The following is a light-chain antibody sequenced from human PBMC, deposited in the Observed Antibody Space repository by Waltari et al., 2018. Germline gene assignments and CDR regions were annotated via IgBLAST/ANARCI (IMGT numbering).Light chain of an antibody. CDR3: QQYNNWPYT. Sequence: IVMTQSPATLSVSPGRRATLSCRASESGGNHFAWYQQKPGQAPRRLIYGASSRATGIPARFSASGSRTEFVLTISSLQSEDSAVYYCQQYNNWPYTFGQGTKLEIK. CDR2: GAS. V-gene: IGKV3-15*01. CDR1: ESGGNH. J-gene: IGKJ2*01.